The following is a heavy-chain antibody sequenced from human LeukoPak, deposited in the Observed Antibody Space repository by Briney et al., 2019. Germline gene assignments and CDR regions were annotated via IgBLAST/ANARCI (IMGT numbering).Heavy chain of an antibody. CDR1: GYTFTSYG. CDR3: ARLAVWFGESPGYFDY. CDR2: ISAYNGNT. J-gene: IGHJ4*02. V-gene: IGHV1-18*01. Sequence: ASVKVSCTASGYTFTSYGISWVRQAPGQGLEWMGWISAYNGNTNYAQKLQGRVTMTTDTSTSTAYMELRSLRSDDTAVYHCARLAVWFGESPGYFDYWGQGTLVTVSS. D-gene: IGHD3-10*01.